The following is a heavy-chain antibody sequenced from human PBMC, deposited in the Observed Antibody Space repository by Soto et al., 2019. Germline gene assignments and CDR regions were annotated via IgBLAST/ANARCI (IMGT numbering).Heavy chain of an antibody. Sequence: EVQLMESGGGLVQPGRSLRLSCAASGFTFDEYAMHWVRQVPGKGLEWVSSISWHGVNIGYAGSVQGRFSISRDNARDSLYLQMNRLRAEDTAFYFCAKDRVASGIFGALGDYWGQGTLVTVSS. J-gene: IGHJ4*02. D-gene: IGHD3-16*01. V-gene: IGHV3-9*01. CDR2: ISWHGVNI. CDR3: AKDRVASGIFGALGDY. CDR1: GFTFDEYA.